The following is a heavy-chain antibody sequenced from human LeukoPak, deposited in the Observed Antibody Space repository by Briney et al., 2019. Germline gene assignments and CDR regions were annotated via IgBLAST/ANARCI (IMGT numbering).Heavy chain of an antibody. J-gene: IGHJ4*02. V-gene: IGHV4-4*02. D-gene: IGHD1-26*01. CDR2: ISLTGRT. CDR1: GGSISTTNW. CDR3: SRESGAFCPFGY. Sequence: PSGTLSLTCGVSGGSISTTNWWGWVRQPPGQGLEWVGEISLTGRTNYNPSLNGRVTMSLSESSNQLSLNLTSVTAADTTIYYCSRESGAFCPFGYWGQGTLVIVPS.